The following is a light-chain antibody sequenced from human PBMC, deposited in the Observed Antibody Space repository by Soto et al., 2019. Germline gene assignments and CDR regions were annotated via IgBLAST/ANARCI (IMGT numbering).Light chain of an antibody. V-gene: IGLV1-47*01. CDR1: SSNIGSNS. CDR3: AAWDDSLRGVV. J-gene: IGLJ2*01. Sequence: QSVLSQPPSASGTPGQRDTISCSGNSSNIGSNSGDWYQHLPGTAPKLLIYRNNQRPSGVPDRFSGSKSGTSVSLVISGLRSEDEADYHCAAWDDSLRGVVFGGGTKLTVL. CDR2: RNN.